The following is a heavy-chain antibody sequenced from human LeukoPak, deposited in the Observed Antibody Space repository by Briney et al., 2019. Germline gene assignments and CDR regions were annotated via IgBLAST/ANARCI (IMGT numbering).Heavy chain of an antibody. CDR1: GGSFSGYY. J-gene: IGHJ3*02. CDR2: INHSGST. CDR3: ARGLEAFDI. V-gene: IGHV4-34*01. Sequence: SETLSLTCAVYGGSFSGYYWSWIRQPPGKGLEWIGEINHSGSTNYNPSLKSRVTISVDTSKNQFSLKLSSVTAADTAVYYCARGLEAFDIWGQGTMVTVSS. D-gene: IGHD1-1*01.